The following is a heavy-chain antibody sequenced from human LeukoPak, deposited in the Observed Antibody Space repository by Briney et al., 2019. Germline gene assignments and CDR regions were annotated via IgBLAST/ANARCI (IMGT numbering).Heavy chain of an antibody. Sequence: ASVKVSCKASGYTFTGYYFHWVRQAPGQGLEWMGWINPKSGDTDYAQKFQGRVTMTRDTSISTAYMELSRLTSDGTAIYYCARDLRWELPGCYFDYWGQGTLVTVSS. CDR1: GYTFTGYY. J-gene: IGHJ4*02. V-gene: IGHV1-2*02. D-gene: IGHD1-26*01. CDR2: INPKSGDT. CDR3: ARDLRWELPGCYFDY.